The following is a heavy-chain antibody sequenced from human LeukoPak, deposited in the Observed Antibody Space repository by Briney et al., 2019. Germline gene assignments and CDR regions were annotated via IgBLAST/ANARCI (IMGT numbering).Heavy chain of an antibody. V-gene: IGHV1-2*02. Sequence: GASVKVSCKSSGYTFTDYYIRWVRQAPGQGLEWMGWISPSSGGTNYAQNFQGRVTLTRDTSIRTVYMELSSLRSDDTAVYYCARGLVGSAYDFDYWGQGTLVPVSS. D-gene: IGHD5-12*01. CDR1: GYTFTDYY. J-gene: IGHJ4*02. CDR3: ARGLVGSAYDFDY. CDR2: ISPSSGGT.